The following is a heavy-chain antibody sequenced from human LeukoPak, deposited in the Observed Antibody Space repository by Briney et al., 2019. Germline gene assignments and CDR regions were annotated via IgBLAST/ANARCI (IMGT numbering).Heavy chain of an antibody. V-gene: IGHV3-23*01. CDR1: GFTFSSYA. Sequence: GGSLRLSCAASGFTFSSYAMSWVRQAPGKGLEWVSAISGSGGSTYYADSVKGRFTISRDNSKNTVYLQMNSLRAEDTAVYYCAKAERFSGTKTPDYWGQGILVIVSS. D-gene: IGHD1-26*01. CDR3: AKAERFSGTKTPDY. J-gene: IGHJ4*02. CDR2: ISGSGGST.